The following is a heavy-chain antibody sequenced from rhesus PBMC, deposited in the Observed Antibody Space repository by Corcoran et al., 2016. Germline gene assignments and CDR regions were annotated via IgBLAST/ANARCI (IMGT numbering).Heavy chain of an antibody. CDR3: AKEPTVTTSGY. J-gene: IGHJ4*01. CDR1: GFTFSSYW. V-gene: IGHV3S42*01. D-gene: IGHD4-35*01. Sequence: EVQLVESGGGLAKPGGSLRLSCAASGFTFSSYWMNWVRQTPGKGLEWNSAINSGGGSTYYADSVKGRFTISRDNSKNTLSLQMNSLRAEDTAVYYCAKEPTVTTSGYWGQGVLVTVSS. CDR2: INSGGGST.